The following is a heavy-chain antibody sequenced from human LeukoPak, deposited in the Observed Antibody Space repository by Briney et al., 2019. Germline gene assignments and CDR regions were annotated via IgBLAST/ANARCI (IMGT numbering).Heavy chain of an antibody. CDR2: IIPNFGTA. V-gene: IGHV1-69*01. CDR1: GGTFSSYA. J-gene: IGHJ3*02. D-gene: IGHD5-18*01. CDR3: ARRSTTTMGPPPPDDAFDI. Sequence: SVKVSCKASGGTFSSYAISWVRQAPGQGLEWMGGIIPNFGTANYAQKFQGRVTITADESMSTAYMELSSLRFDDTAVYYCARRSTTTMGPPPPDDAFDIWGQGTMVTVSS.